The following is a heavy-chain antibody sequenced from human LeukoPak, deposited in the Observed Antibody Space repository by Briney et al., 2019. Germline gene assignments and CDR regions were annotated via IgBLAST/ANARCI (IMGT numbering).Heavy chain of an antibody. CDR2: INPSGGST. CDR1: GYTFTSYY. V-gene: IGHV1-46*01. D-gene: IGHD6-25*01. Sequence: ASVKVSCKASGYTFTSYYMHWVRQPPGQGLEWMGIINPSGGSTSYAQKFQGRVTMNRDTSTSTVYMELSSLRSEDTAVYYCARDRVAAAGLPQYYFDYWGQGTLVTVSS. CDR3: ARDRVAAAGLPQYYFDY. J-gene: IGHJ4*02.